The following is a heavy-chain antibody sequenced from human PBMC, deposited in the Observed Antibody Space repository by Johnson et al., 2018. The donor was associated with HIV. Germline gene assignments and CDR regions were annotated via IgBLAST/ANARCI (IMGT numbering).Heavy chain of an antibody. CDR1: GFTFSNAW. CDR2: IKSKTDGGTT. CDR3: AIGLHTGYCSGGSCYGARAFDI. D-gene: IGHD2-15*01. V-gene: IGHV3-15*02. J-gene: IGHJ3*02. Sequence: MLLVESGGALVQPGGSLRLSCAASGFTFSNAWMSWVRQAPGKGLEWVGRIKSKTDGGTTDYAAPVKGRFTISRDDSKNTLYLQMNSLKTEDTAVYYCAIGLHTGYCSGGSCYGARAFDIWGQGTMVTVSS.